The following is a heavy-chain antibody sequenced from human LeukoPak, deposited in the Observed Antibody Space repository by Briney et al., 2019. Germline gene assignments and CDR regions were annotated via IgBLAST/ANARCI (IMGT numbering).Heavy chain of an antibody. CDR1: GGSISSYY. CDR2: IYYSGST. V-gene: IGHV4-59*01. CDR3: ARIGTLIEP. J-gene: IGHJ5*02. Sequence: SETLSLTCTVSGGSISSYYWSWIRQPPGKGLEWIGYIYYSGSTNYNPSLKSRGTISVDTSKNQCSLKLSSVTAADTAVYYCARIGTLIEPWGQGTLVTVSS.